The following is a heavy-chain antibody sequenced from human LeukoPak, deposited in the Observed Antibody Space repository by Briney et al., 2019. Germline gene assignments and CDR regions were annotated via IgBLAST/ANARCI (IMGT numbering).Heavy chain of an antibody. J-gene: IGHJ4*02. Sequence: ASVKVSCKASGYTLTNYGVSWVRQAPGQGLEWLGWISTYNGNTHYAQKLQGRVTMTTDTSTTTAYMELRSLRSDDTAVYYCARDYRTGFDYWGQGTLVTVFS. D-gene: IGHD7-27*01. CDR2: ISTYNGNT. CDR3: ARDYRTGFDY. V-gene: IGHV1-18*01. CDR1: GYTLTNYG.